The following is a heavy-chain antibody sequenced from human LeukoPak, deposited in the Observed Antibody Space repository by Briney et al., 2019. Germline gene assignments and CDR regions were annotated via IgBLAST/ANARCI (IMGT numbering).Heavy chain of an antibody. D-gene: IGHD3-22*01. Sequence: GGSLRLSCAVSGFTFSNFWMSWVRQAPGRGLEWVANIHPEGNEKYHVESVKGRFTISRDNAKNLLFLQMNGLRSDDTAVYSCARAGFLKDMIVVVLNWFDPWGQGTLVTVSS. CDR2: IHPEGNEK. J-gene: IGHJ5*02. CDR1: GFTFSNFW. CDR3: ARAGFLKDMIVVVLNWFDP. V-gene: IGHV3-7*03.